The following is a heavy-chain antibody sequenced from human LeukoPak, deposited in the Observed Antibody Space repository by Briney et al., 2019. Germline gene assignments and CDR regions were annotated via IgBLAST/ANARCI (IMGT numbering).Heavy chain of an antibody. V-gene: IGHV3-66*01. D-gene: IGHD3-16*01. CDR3: ARWGSLNFDY. CDR1: GLTVSSNY. CDR2: IHSSGST. J-gene: IGHJ4*02. Sequence: GGSLRLSCAASGLTVSSNYMRWVRQAPGKGLEWVSVIHSSGSTYYAGSVKGRFTISRDNSKNTLYLQMNSLRVEDTAVYYCARWGSLNFDYWGQGTLVTVSS.